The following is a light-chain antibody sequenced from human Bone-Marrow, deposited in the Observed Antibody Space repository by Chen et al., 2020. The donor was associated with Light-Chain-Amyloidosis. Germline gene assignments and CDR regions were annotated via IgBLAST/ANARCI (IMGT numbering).Light chain of an antibody. Sequence: QSALTHPAAVSGSPGQFITISCTGTSSDVGGDNHVSWYQQHPDKAPKLMIYEVTNRPSWVPDRFSGSKSDNTASLTISGLQTEDEADYFCSSYTITNTLVFGSGTRVTVL. CDR3: SSYTITNTLV. CDR1: SSDVGGDNH. J-gene: IGLJ1*01. V-gene: IGLV2-14*01. CDR2: EVT.